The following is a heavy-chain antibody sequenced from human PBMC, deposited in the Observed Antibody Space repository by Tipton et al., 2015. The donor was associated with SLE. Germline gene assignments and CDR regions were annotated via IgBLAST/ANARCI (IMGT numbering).Heavy chain of an antibody. CDR3: ARDRYYYMDV. Sequence: TLSLTFTVSGGSISSGSYYWSWIRQPAGKGLEWIGRIYTSGSTNYNPSLKSRVTISVDTSKNQFSLKLSSVTAADTAVYYCARDRYYYMDVWGKGTTVTVSS. V-gene: IGHV4-61*02. CDR2: IYTSGST. J-gene: IGHJ6*03. CDR1: GGSISSGSYY.